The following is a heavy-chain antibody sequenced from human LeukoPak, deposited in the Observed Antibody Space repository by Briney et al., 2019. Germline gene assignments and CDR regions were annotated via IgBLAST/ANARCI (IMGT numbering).Heavy chain of an antibody. V-gene: IGHV3-7*03. D-gene: IGHD1-20*01. J-gene: IGHJ4*02. CDR1: GFTFSISW. CDR3: AGDNWNDGVMRYFDY. CDR2: IKQDGSEK. Sequence: GGSLRLSCAASGFTFSISWMSWVRQAPGKGLEWVANIKQDGSEKYYVDSVKGRFTISRDNAKNSLYLQMNSLRAEDTAVYYCAGDNWNDGVMRYFDYWGQGTLVTVSS.